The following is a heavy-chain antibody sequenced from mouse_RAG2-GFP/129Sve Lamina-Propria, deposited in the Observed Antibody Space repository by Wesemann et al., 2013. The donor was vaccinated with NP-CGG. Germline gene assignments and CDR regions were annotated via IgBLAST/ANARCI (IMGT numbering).Heavy chain of an antibody. V-gene: IGHV1-26*01. CDR1: GYTFTDYY. CDR3: ARGGLRYFDV. D-gene: IGHD2-13*01. J-gene: IGHJ1*03. Sequence: EVQLQQSGPELVKPGASVKISCKASGYTFTDYYMNWVKQSHGKSLEWIGDINPNNGGTSYNQKFKGKATLTVDKSSSTAYMELRSLTSEDSAVYYCARGGLRYFDVWGTGTTVTVSS. CDR2: INPNNGGT.